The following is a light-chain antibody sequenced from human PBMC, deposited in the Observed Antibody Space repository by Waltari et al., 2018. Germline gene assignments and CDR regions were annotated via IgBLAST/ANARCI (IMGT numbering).Light chain of an antibody. J-gene: IGLJ2*01. CDR2: YNS. Sequence: QNAAQPPVLLFRYNSDRPAGIPDRCSGSKSVNTATLTIIRVEGGDEADYYCQLGDSASDHPSVVFGGGTKVTVL. CDR3: QLGDSASDHPSVV. V-gene: IGLV3-21*04.